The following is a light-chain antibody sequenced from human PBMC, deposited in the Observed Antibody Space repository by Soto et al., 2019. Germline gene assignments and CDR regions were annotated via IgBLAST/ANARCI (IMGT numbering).Light chain of an antibody. CDR3: LQHNVFPRT. CDR1: QAIRND. J-gene: IGKJ1*01. CDR2: GSS. Sequence: DIQMTQSPSSLSASVGDRVTITCRASQAIRNDLAWYQQKPGRAPKRLICGSSSLQSGVPSRFSGRGSGTEFTLTISSLQPEDFATYYCLQHNVFPRTFGQGTKVEIK. V-gene: IGKV1-17*01.